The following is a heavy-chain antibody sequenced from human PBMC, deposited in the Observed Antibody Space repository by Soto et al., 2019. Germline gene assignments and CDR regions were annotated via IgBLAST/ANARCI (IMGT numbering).Heavy chain of an antibody. Sequence: SVKVSCKASGGTFSSYAISWVRQAPGQGLEWMGGIIPIFGTANYAQKFQGRVTVTADESTSTAYMELSSLRSEDTAVYYCAAVLRFLEWLSYFDYWGQGTLVTVSS. D-gene: IGHD3-3*01. V-gene: IGHV1-69*13. J-gene: IGHJ4*02. CDR3: AAVLRFLEWLSYFDY. CDR2: IIPIFGTA. CDR1: GGTFSSYA.